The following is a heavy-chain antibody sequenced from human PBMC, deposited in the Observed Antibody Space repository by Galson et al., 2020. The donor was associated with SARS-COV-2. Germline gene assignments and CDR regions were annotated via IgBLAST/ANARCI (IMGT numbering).Heavy chain of an antibody. J-gene: IGHJ5*02. Sequence: GESLKISCKGSGYSFTSYWIGWVRPMPGKGLEWVGIIYPGDSDTRYSPSFQGQVTISADKSISTAYLQWSSLKASDTAMYYCARHPHCGGGSCYSGNWFDPWGQGTLVTFSS. CDR2: IYPGDSDT. V-gene: IGHV5-51*01. CDR3: ARHPHCGGGSCYSGNWFDP. D-gene: IGHD2-15*01. CDR1: GYSFTSYW.